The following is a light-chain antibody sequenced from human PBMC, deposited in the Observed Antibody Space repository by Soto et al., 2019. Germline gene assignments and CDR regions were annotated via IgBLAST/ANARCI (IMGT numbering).Light chain of an antibody. Sequence: QSLLTQPPSASGAPGQRVTISCSGSGSNIGRDPVNRYQHVPGTAPKLLIYENNHRPSGVPDRFSGSKSGTSASLVISGLQSEDEAEYFCAGWDGSLKGFVFGTGTKVTVL. V-gene: IGLV1-44*01. CDR1: GSNIGRDP. J-gene: IGLJ1*01. CDR3: AGWDGSLKGFV. CDR2: ENN.